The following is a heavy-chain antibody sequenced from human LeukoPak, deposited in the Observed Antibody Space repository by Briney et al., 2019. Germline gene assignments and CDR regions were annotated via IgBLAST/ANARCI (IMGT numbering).Heavy chain of an antibody. CDR3: TRGTQYSRESPS. J-gene: IGHJ5*02. CDR2: IYSGGNT. CDR1: GSTVSSNY. V-gene: IGHV3-53*01. D-gene: IGHD2-15*01. Sequence: GGSLRLSCAASGSTVSSNYMSWVRQAPGKGLEWVSIIYSGGNTFYTDSVKGRFTISRDNSKNTLYLQMNSLRTEDTAIYFCTRGTQYSRESPSWGQGTPVTVSS.